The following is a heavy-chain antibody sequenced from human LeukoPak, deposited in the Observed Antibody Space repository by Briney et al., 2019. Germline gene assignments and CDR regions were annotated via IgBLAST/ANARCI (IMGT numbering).Heavy chain of an antibody. CDR1: GGTFSSYA. CDR3: ASPSPAYYYDSSGWS. CDR2: IIPILGIA. J-gene: IGHJ5*02. V-gene: IGHV1-69*04. D-gene: IGHD3-22*01. Sequence: ASVKVSCKASGGTFSSYAISWVRQAPGQGLEWMGRIIPILGIANYAQKFQGRVTMTRDTSISTAYMELSRLRSDDTAVYYCASPSPAYYYDSSGWSWGQGTLVTVSS.